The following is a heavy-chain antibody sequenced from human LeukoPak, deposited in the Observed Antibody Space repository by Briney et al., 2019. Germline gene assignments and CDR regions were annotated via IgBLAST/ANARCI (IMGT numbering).Heavy chain of an antibody. D-gene: IGHD1-7*01. J-gene: IGHJ4*02. CDR1: GGXISSYY. Sequence: PSETLSLTCTVSGGXISSYYCSWIRQPAGKGLEWIGLIYTSGSTNYNPSLQSRVTMSVDTSKNQFSLKLSSVTAADTAVYYCARGRGITGTYFDYWGQGTLVTVSS. V-gene: IGHV4-4*07. CDR2: IYTSGST. CDR3: ARGRGITGTYFDY.